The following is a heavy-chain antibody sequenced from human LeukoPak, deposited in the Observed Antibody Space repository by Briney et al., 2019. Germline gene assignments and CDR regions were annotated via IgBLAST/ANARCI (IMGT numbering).Heavy chain of an antibody. D-gene: IGHD6-19*01. J-gene: IGHJ4*02. CDR2: IYHSGST. Sequence: SETLSLTCAVSGYSISSGYYWGWIRQPPGKGLEWIGSIYHSGSTYYNPSVKSRVTISVDTSKNQFSLKLSSVTAADTAVYYCARLRVAVAENWGQGTLVTVSS. CDR1: GYSISSGYY. V-gene: IGHV4-38-2*01. CDR3: ARLRVAVAEN.